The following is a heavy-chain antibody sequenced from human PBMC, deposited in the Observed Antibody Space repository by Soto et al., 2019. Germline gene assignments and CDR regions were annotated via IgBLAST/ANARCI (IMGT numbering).Heavy chain of an antibody. V-gene: IGHV4-31*03. J-gene: IGHJ3*02. D-gene: IGHD5-12*01. Sequence: SETLSLTCTVSGGSISSGGYYWSWIRQHPGKGLEWIGYIYYSGSTYYNPSLKSRVTISVDTSKNQFSLKLSSVTAADTAVYYCARDPRDGYNSRAFDIWGQGTMVTVSS. CDR2: IYYSGST. CDR1: GGSISSGGYY. CDR3: ARDPRDGYNSRAFDI.